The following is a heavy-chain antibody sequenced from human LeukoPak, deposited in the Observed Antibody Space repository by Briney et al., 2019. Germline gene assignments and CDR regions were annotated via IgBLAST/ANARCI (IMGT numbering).Heavy chain of an antibody. CDR3: ARVGGYSYGYNWFDP. D-gene: IGHD5-18*01. CDR2: IYYTGST. J-gene: IGHJ5*02. Sequence: PSQTLSLTCTVSGGSISSANYYWSWIRQHPGKGLEWIAYIYYTGSTYYNPSLKSRVTISIDTSKDQFSLKLSSVTAADTAVYYCARVGGYSYGYNWFDPWGQGTLVTVSS. V-gene: IGHV4-31*03. CDR1: GGSISSANYY.